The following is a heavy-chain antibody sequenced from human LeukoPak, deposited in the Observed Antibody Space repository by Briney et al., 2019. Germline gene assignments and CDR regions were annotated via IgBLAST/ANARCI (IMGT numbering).Heavy chain of an antibody. CDR3: ARATCTVTSEYFDY. J-gene: IGHJ4*02. Sequence: ASVKVSCKASGYTFTSYDINWVRQATGQGLEWMGWMNPNSGNTGYAQKFQGRVTITRNASISTAYMELSSLRSEDTAVYYCARATCTVTSEYFDYWGQGTLVTVSS. D-gene: IGHD4-11*01. V-gene: IGHV1-8*03. CDR1: GYTFTSYD. CDR2: MNPNSGNT.